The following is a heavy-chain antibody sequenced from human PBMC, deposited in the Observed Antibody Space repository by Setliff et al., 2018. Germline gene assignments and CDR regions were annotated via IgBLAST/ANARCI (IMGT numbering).Heavy chain of an antibody. CDR2: IYPSNSNI. Sequence: GESLTISSKASGYSFTDYWIAWVRQMPGKGLEWMGIIYPSNSNIKYSPSFEAQITFSVDKSITTAYLQWSSLKASDTAIYYCARHRVGNSGYAIPILDFWGQGALVTVSS. CDR1: GYSFTDYW. CDR3: ARHRVGNSGYAIPILDF. D-gene: IGHD5-12*01. V-gene: IGHV5-51*01. J-gene: IGHJ4*02.